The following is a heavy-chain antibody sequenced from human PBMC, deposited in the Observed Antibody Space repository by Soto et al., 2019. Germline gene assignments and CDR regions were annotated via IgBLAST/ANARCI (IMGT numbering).Heavy chain of an antibody. CDR1: GFTFRTYD. CDR2: MSYDGSNK. Sequence: QVQLVESGGGVVQPGRSLRLSCAASGFTFRTYDMHWVRQAPGKGLEWVAVMSYDGSNKYYADSVKGRFAISRDNSKNTLYLQMNSLRAEDTAVHYCATDISLPDYWGQGTLVTVSS. D-gene: IGHD3-9*01. J-gene: IGHJ4*02. V-gene: IGHV3-30*03. CDR3: ATDISLPDY.